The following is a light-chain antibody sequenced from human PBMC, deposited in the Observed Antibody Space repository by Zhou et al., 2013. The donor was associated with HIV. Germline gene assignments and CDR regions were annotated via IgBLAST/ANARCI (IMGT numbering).Light chain of an antibody. CDR3: LQHNSTRT. J-gene: IGKJ1*01. CDR1: QSISSW. V-gene: IGKV1-5*03. CDR2: KAS. Sequence: IQMTQSPSTLSASVGDRVTITCRASQSISSWVAWYQQKPGKVPKLLIYKASSLESGVPSRFSGSGSGTEFTLTISSLQPEDFATYYCLQHNSTRTFGQGTKVEIK.